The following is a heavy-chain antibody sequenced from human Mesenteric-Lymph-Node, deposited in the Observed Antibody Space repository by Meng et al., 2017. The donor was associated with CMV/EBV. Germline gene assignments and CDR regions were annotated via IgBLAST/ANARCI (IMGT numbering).Heavy chain of an antibody. CDR3: ARGSLPVYYCSSTSCYTDFFDY. V-gene: IGHV3-23*01. Sequence: GESLKISCAASGFTFSSYAMSWVRQAPGKGLEWVSAISGSGGSTYYADSVKGRFTISRDNSKNTLYLQMNSLRADDTAVYFCARGSLPVYYCSSTSCYTDFFDYWGQGTLVTVSS. D-gene: IGHD2-2*02. CDR2: ISGSGGST. CDR1: GFTFSSYA. J-gene: IGHJ4*02.